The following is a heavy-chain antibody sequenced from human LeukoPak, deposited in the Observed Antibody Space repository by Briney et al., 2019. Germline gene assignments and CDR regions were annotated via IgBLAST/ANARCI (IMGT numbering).Heavy chain of an antibody. Sequence: SETLSLTCTVSGGSISSYYWSWIRQPPGKGLEWIGYIYYSGSTNYNPSLKSRVTISVDTSKNQFSLKLSSVTAADTAVYYCARDCNDILTGYPGYWGQGTLVTVSS. V-gene: IGHV4-59*01. CDR2: IYYSGST. CDR1: GGSISSYY. D-gene: IGHD3-9*01. J-gene: IGHJ4*02. CDR3: ARDCNDILTGYPGY.